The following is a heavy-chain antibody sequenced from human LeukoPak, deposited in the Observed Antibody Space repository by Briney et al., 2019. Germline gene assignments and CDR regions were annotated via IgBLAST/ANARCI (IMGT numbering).Heavy chain of an antibody. J-gene: IGHJ4*02. CDR2: INPNSGGT. CDR3: ARVPSSGSYYRAIDY. CDR1: GYTFTGYY. V-gene: IGHV1-2*02. Sequence: ASVKVSCKASGYTFTGYYMHWVRQAPGQGLEWMGWINPNSGGTNYAQKFQGRVTMTRDTSISTAYMELSRLRSDDTAVYYCARVPSSGSYYRAIDYWGQGTLVTVSS. D-gene: IGHD1-26*01.